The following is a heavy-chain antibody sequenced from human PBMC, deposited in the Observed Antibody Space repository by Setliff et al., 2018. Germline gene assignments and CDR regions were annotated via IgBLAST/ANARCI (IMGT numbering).Heavy chain of an antibody. CDR2: INHRGST. V-gene: IGHV4-34*01. CDR3: ASSRTWIPVLDY. CDR1: GGTFSDYH. Sequence: SETLSLTCAAYGGTFSDYHWTWIRQSPEKGLEWIGEINHRGSTNYNPSLKSRVTISIDKSKDQFSLKLISMTAADTAIYYCASSRTWIPVLDYCGQGTLVTVSS. J-gene: IGHJ4*02. D-gene: IGHD5-18*01.